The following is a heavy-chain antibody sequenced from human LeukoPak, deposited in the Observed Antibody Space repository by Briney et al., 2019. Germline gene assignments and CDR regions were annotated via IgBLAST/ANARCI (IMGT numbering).Heavy chain of an antibody. D-gene: IGHD3-10*01. Sequence: GGSLRLSCAASGFTFSSYGMHWVRQAPGKGLEWVAFIRYDGSNKYYADSVKGRFTISRDNSKDTLYLQMNSLRAEDTAVYYCASDPAMVRGVIILDSFFDYWGQGTLVTVSS. V-gene: IGHV3-30*02. CDR3: ASDPAMVRGVIILDSFFDY. CDR2: IRYDGSNK. J-gene: IGHJ4*02. CDR1: GFTFSSYG.